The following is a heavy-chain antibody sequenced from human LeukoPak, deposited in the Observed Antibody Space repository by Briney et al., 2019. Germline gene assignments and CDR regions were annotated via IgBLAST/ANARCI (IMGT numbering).Heavy chain of an antibody. V-gene: IGHV3-74*01. CDR3: ARELGYCSSTSCYQYAFDI. CDR2: INSDGSST. D-gene: IGHD2-2*01. CDR1: GFTFSSYW. J-gene: IGHJ3*02. Sequence: GGSLRLSCAASGFTFSSYWMHWVRQAPGKGLVWVSRINSDGSSTSYADSVKGRFTISRDNAKNTLYLQMNSLRAEDTAVYYCARELGYCSSTSCYQYAFDIWGRGTMVTVSS.